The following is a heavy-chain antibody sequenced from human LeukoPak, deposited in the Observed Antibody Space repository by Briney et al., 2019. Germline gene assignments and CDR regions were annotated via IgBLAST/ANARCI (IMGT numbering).Heavy chain of an antibody. V-gene: IGHV3-30*02. CDR2: IRYDGSNE. Sequence: GGSLRLSCAASGFTFSTYGMHWVRQAPGKWLEWVAFIRYDGSNEYFADSVKGRFTISRDNSKNTLYLQMNSLRAEDTAVYYCARVGNHNAFNICSQATMVTVSS. CDR3: ARVGNHNAFNI. CDR1: GFTFSTYG. J-gene: IGHJ3*02.